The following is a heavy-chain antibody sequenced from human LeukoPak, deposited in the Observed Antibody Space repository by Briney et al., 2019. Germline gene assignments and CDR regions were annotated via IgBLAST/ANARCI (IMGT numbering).Heavy chain of an antibody. Sequence: SETLSLTCTVSGGSISSSSYYWGWIRQPPGKGLEWIGSIYYSGSTYYNPSLKSRVTISVDTSKNQFSLKLSSVTAADMAVYYCARHDKIFGVVIPPSFDYWGQGTLVTVSS. V-gene: IGHV4-39*01. CDR1: GGSISSSSYY. CDR2: IYYSGST. J-gene: IGHJ4*02. D-gene: IGHD3-3*01. CDR3: ARHDKIFGVVIPPSFDY.